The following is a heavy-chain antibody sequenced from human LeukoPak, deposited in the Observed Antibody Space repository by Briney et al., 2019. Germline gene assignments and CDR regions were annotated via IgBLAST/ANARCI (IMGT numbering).Heavy chain of an antibody. J-gene: IGHJ4*02. V-gene: IGHV3-43*01. D-gene: IGHD2-8*01. CDR2: IGRDGRAT. CDR3: TKDRYCTTTFCPLDY. CDR1: GFTFDDYS. Sequence: GGSLRLSCVASGFTFDDYSSHWVRQAPGKGLEWLSLIGRDGRATYYADSVKGRFTISRDNSKNSLYLQMNSLRTEDTALYYCTKDRYCTTTFCPLDYWGQGTLVTVSS.